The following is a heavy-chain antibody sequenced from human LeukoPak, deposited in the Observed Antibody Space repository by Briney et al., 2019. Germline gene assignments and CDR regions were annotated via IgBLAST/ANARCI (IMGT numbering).Heavy chain of an antibody. D-gene: IGHD5-18*01. CDR1: GFTFSSYA. CDR3: TKGAGIQLWPSFDY. Sequence: PGGSLRLSCAASGFTFSSYAMSWVRQAPGKGLEWVSAISGSGGSTYYADSVKGRFTTSRDNSKNTLYLQMNSLRAEDTAVYYCTKGAGIQLWPSFDYWGQGTLVTVSS. J-gene: IGHJ4*02. V-gene: IGHV3-23*01. CDR2: ISGSGGST.